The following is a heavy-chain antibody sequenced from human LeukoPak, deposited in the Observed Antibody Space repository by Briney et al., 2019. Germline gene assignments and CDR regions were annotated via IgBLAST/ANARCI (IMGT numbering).Heavy chain of an antibody. Sequence: SETLSLTCTVSGYSISSGYSWGWIRQPPGKGLEWIGSIYHSGNTYYNPSLKRRVTISVDTSKNQFSLKLSSVTAADTAVYYCASGAPLLLWFGEPKGAFDIWGQGTMVTVSS. V-gene: IGHV4-38-2*02. D-gene: IGHD3-10*01. J-gene: IGHJ3*02. CDR1: GYSISSGYS. CDR3: ASGAPLLLWFGEPKGAFDI. CDR2: IYHSGNT.